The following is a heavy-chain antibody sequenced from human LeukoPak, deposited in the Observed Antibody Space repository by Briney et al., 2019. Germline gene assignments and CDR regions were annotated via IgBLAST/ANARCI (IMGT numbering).Heavy chain of an antibody. Sequence: KPSETLSLTCTVFGGSISSSSYYWGWIRQPPGKGLEWIGSLYHSGSTFYNPSLKSRVTISVDTSKNQFSLKLNSVTAADTAVYYCAIPYYYGSGSWLYWGQGTLVTVSS. V-gene: IGHV4-39*01. CDR1: GGSISSSSYY. CDR3: AIPYYYGSGSWLY. CDR2: LYHSGST. D-gene: IGHD3-10*01. J-gene: IGHJ4*02.